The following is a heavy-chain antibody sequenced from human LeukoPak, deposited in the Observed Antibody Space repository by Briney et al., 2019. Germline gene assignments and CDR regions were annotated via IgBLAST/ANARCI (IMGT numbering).Heavy chain of an antibody. CDR3: ARDFGSSGWWNWYFDL. J-gene: IGHJ2*01. CDR2: ISYDGSNK. V-gene: IGHV3-30-3*01. CDR1: GFTFSSYA. Sequence: GGSLRLSCAASGFTFSSYAMHWVRQAPGKGLEWVAVISYDGSNKYYADSVKGRFTISRDNSKNTLYLQMNSLRAEDTAVYYCARDFGSSGWWNWYFDLWGRGTLVTVSS. D-gene: IGHD6-19*01.